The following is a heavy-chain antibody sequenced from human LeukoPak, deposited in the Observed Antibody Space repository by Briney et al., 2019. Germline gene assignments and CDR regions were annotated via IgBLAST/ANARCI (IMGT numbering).Heavy chain of an antibody. CDR1: GDSVSSNSIT. CDR2: TYYRSTWYN. V-gene: IGHV6-1*01. Sequence: SQTLSLTCAISGDSVSSNSITWNWIRQSPSRGLEWLGRTYYRSTWYNDYAVSVRGRITVNPDTSKNQFSLHLNSVTPEDTAVYYCARRLTQYDCFDPWGQGILVTVSS. CDR3: ARRLTQYDCFDP. J-gene: IGHJ5*02. D-gene: IGHD2-2*01.